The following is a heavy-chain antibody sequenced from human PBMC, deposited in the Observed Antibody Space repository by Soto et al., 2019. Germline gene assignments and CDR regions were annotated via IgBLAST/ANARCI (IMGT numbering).Heavy chain of an antibody. CDR2: INPSGGST. CDR3: ARETLSIAVAGGVDY. CDR1: GYAFTSYY. V-gene: IGHV1-46*01. J-gene: IGHJ4*02. D-gene: IGHD6-19*01. Sequence: ASVKVSCKASGYAFTSYYMHWVRQAPGQGLEWMGIINPSGGSTSYAQKFQGRVTMTRDTSTSTAYMELSSLRSEDTAVYYCARETLSIAVAGGVDYWGQGTLVTVSS.